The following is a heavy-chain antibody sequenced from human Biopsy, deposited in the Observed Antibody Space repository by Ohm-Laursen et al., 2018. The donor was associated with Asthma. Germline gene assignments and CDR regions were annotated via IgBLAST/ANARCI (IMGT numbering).Heavy chain of an antibody. D-gene: IGHD4-17*01. J-gene: IGHJ4*02. CDR1: GGTFSNFA. V-gene: IGHV1-24*01. CDR2: HDHEEGGT. CDR3: ASDFPKDYVRYNFQF. Sequence: SVKVSCKAPGGTFSNFAISWVRQAPGQGLEWMGGHDHEEGGTVNARRFQGRVTMTEDTSTDTAYMELSSLSSDDTAVHYCASDFPKDYVRYNFQFWGQGTLVTVSS.